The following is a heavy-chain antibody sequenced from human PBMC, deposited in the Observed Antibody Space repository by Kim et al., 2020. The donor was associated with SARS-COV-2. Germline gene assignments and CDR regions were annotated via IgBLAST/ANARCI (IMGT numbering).Heavy chain of an antibody. D-gene: IGHD1-1*01. V-gene: IGHV3-30*07. Sequence: KGRFTISRDNSKNTLYLQMNSLRAEDTAVYYCARETGTGSSSPYYYGMDVWGQGTTVTVSS. J-gene: IGHJ6*02. CDR3: ARETGTGSSSPYYYGMDV.